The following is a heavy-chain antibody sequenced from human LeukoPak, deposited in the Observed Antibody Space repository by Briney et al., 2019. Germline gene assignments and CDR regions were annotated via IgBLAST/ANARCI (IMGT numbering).Heavy chain of an antibody. D-gene: IGHD3-3*01. J-gene: IGHJ6*03. CDR2: IYTNGST. CDR1: GGSISSGSYY. Sequence: PSETLSLTCTVSGGSISSGSYYWYWLRQPAGKGLEWIGRIYTNGSTNYNPSLKSRVTISVDTSKNQFSLKLSSVTAADTAVYYCARGANDFWSGYLGYSYYMDVWGKGTTVTVSS. V-gene: IGHV4-61*02. CDR3: ARGANDFWSGYLGYSYYMDV.